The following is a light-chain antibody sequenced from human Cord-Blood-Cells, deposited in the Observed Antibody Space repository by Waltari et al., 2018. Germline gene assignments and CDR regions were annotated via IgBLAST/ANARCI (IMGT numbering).Light chain of an antibody. Sequence: EIVLMQSAGTLSISPGDWATLSCTASQSVRSSYLAWYQQKPGQAPRLLIYGASSRATGIPDRFSGSGSGTDFTLTISRLEPEDFAVYYCQQYGSSLYTFGQGTKLEIK. V-gene: IGKV3-20*01. CDR3: QQYGSSLYT. CDR2: GAS. J-gene: IGKJ2*01. CDR1: QSVRSSY.